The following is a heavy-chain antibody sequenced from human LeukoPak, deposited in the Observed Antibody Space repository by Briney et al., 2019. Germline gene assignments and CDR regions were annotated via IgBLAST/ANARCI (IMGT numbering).Heavy chain of an antibody. Sequence: ASVKVSCKASGYTFTSYAMHWVRQAPGQRLEWMGWINAGNGNTKYSQKFQGRVTITRDTSASTAYMELSSLRSEDTAVYYCARSKRGNPGSLDYCGQGTLVTVSS. CDR3: ARSKRGNPGSLDY. D-gene: IGHD4-11*01. CDR2: INAGNGNT. CDR1: GYTFTSYA. J-gene: IGHJ4*02. V-gene: IGHV1-3*01.